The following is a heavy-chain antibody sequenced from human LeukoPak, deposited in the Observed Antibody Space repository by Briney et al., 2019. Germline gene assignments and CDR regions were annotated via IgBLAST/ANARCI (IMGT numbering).Heavy chain of an antibody. J-gene: IGHJ4*02. V-gene: IGHV3-23*01. Sequence: PGGSLRLSCTASGLTFGDYAMSWFRQAPGKGLEWVSGISGSGDSTDNADSVKGRFTISRDNSKSTLYLQMNSLRAEDTAIYYCAKSRYTYGCFDYWGQGTLVTVSS. CDR3: AKSRYTYGCFDY. CDR2: ISGSGDST. D-gene: IGHD5-18*01. CDR1: GLTFGDYA.